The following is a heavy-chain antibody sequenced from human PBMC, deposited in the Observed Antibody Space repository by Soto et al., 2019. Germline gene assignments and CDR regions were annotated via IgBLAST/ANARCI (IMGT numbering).Heavy chain of an antibody. J-gene: IGHJ6*02. D-gene: IGHD2-2*01. V-gene: IGHV1-69*01. CDR2: IIPISDTT. CDR3: ARSQGSSTSLEIYYYYYYGMDV. Sequence: QVQLVQSGAEVKKPGSSVKVSCKASGGTFSSYAISWVRQAPGQGLEWMGGIIPISDTTNYAQKFQGRVTITADESTSTAYRELSSLRSEDTAVDYCARSQGSSTSLEIYYYYYYGMDVWGQGTTVTVSS. CDR1: GGTFSSYA.